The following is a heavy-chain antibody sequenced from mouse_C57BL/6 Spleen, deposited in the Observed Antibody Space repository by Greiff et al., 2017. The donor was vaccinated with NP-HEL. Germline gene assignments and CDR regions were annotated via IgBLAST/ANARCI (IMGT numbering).Heavy chain of an antibody. V-gene: IGHV2-2*01. CDR2: IWSGGST. J-gene: IGHJ4*01. D-gene: IGHD2-3*01. Sequence: VKLVESGPGLVQPSQSLSITCTVSGFSLTSYGVHWVRQSPGKGLEWLGVIWSGGSTDYNAAFISRLSISKDNSKSQVFFKMNSLQADDTAIYYCAREDYDGYYGAMDYWGQGTSVTVSS. CDR1: GFSLTSYG. CDR3: AREDYDGYYGAMDY.